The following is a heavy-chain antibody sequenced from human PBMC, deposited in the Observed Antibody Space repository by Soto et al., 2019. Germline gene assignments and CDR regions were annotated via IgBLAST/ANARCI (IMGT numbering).Heavy chain of an antibody. CDR2: IIPIFGTA. J-gene: IGHJ4*02. D-gene: IGHD6-19*01. V-gene: IGHV1-69*13. CDR1: GGTFSSYA. CDR3: ASPYSSGWLN. Sequence: GASVKVSCKASGGTFSSYAISWVRQAPGQGLEWMGGIIPIFGTANYAQKFQGRVTITADESTSTAYMELSSLRSEDTAVYYCASPYSSGWLNWGQGTLVTVSS.